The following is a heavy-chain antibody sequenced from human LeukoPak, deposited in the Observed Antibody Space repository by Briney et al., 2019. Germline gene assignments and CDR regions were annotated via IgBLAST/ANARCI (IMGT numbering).Heavy chain of an antibody. CDR3: AREGGWYGYLDY. J-gene: IGHJ4*02. D-gene: IGHD6-19*01. Sequence: NSSETLSLTCTVSGGSISSSSYFWAWIRQPPGKGLEWIGSIYYSGSTYYNPSLKSRVTISVDTSKNQFSLKLSSVTAADTAVYYCAREGGWYGYLDYWGQGTLVTVSS. V-gene: IGHV4-39*07. CDR1: GGSISSSSYF. CDR2: IYYSGST.